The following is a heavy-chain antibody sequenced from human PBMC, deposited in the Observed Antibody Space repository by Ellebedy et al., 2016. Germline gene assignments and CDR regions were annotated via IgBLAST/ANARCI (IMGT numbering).Heavy chain of an antibody. CDR2: ISSSSSYI. V-gene: IGHV3-21*01. J-gene: IGHJ4*02. Sequence: GESLKISXAASGFTFSSYSMNWVRQAPGKGLEWVSSISSSSSYIYYADSVKGLFTISRDNAKNSLYLQMNSLRAEDTAVYYCARSGGSGSYSGAVDYWGQGTLVTVSS. D-gene: IGHD3-10*01. CDR1: GFTFSSYS. CDR3: ARSGGSGSYSGAVDY.